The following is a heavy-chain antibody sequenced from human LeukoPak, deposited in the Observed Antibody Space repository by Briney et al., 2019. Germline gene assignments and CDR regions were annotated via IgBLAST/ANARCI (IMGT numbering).Heavy chain of an antibody. CDR2: ISSSSSYI. D-gene: IGHD2-2*01. Sequence: PGGSLRLSCAASGFTFSSYSMNWVRQAPGKGLEWVSSISSSSSYIYYADSVKGRFTISRDNAKNSLYLQMNSLRAEDTAVYYCARDPGDWYQLLVPNFDYWGQGTLVTVSS. J-gene: IGHJ4*02. CDR1: GFTFSSYS. CDR3: ARDPGDWYQLLVPNFDY. V-gene: IGHV3-21*01.